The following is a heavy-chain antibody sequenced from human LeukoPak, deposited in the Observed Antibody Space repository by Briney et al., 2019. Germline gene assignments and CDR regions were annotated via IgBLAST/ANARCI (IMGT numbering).Heavy chain of an antibody. CDR2: SYHSGST. CDR3: ARHAIDIVVVTAASNWFDP. D-gene: IGHD2-2*01. Sequence: SETLSLTCAVSGYSISSGYYWGWIRQPPGKGLEVIGSSYHSGSTYYNPSLKSRVTISVDTSKNQFSLKLSSVPAADPAVYYCARHAIDIVVVTAASNWFDPWGQGTLVTVSS. V-gene: IGHV4-38-2*01. J-gene: IGHJ5*02. CDR1: GYSISSGYY.